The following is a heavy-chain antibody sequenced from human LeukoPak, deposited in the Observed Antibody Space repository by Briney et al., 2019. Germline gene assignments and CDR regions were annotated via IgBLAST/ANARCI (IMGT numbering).Heavy chain of an antibody. CDR3: ARDPPTVTTYYFDY. CDR2: IIPILGIA. J-gene: IGHJ4*02. D-gene: IGHD4-17*01. Sequence: SVKVSCKASGGTFSSYAISWARQAPGQGLEWMGKIIPILGIANYAQKFQGRVTITADKSTSTAYMELSSLRSEDTAVYYCARDPPTVTTYYFDYWGQGTLVTVSS. CDR1: GGTFSSYA. V-gene: IGHV1-69*04.